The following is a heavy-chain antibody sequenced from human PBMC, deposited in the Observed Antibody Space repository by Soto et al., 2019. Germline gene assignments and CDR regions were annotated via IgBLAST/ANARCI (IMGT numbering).Heavy chain of an antibody. CDR2: VSYDGSKQ. J-gene: IGHJ4*02. CDR3: ARARVYYYDNSGYYNCDY. V-gene: IGHV3-30-3*01. CDR1: GFTFSNYA. D-gene: IGHD3-22*01. Sequence: QVQLVESGGGVVQPGRSLRVSCAASGFTFSNYAMHWVRQAPGKGLEWVAVVSYDGSKQFYADSVEGRFTISRDSSKSTLYLHMDNLRDEDTDVYSCARARVYYYDNSGYYNCDYWGQGTLFTVSS.